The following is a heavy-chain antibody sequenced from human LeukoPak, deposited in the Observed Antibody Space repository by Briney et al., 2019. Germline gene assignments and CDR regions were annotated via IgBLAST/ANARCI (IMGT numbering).Heavy chain of an antibody. J-gene: IGHJ3*02. Sequence: SETLSLTCTVSSGSISTSNYYWGWVRQPPGKALEWIGNIFYSGSTYYSPSLKSRVTISLDTSRNQFSLKLSSVTAADTAVYYCARGRYSYWLVAFDIWGQGTMVTVSS. CDR3: ARGRYSYWLVAFDI. CDR1: SGSISTSNYY. CDR2: IFYSGST. D-gene: IGHD5-18*01. V-gene: IGHV4-39*07.